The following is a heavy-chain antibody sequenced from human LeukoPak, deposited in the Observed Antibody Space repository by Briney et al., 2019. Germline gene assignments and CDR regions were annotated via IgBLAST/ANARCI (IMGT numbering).Heavy chain of an antibody. CDR1: GYTFTSYG. CDR2: ISAYNGNT. D-gene: IGHD3-3*01. V-gene: IGHV1-18*01. Sequence: ASVKVSCKASGYTFTSYGISWVRQAPGQGLEWMGWISAYNGNTNYAQKLQGRVTMTTDTSTSTAYMERRSLRSDDTAVYYCARGVRFLEWLQENHYFDYWGQGTLVTVSS. CDR3: ARGVRFLEWLQENHYFDY. J-gene: IGHJ4*02.